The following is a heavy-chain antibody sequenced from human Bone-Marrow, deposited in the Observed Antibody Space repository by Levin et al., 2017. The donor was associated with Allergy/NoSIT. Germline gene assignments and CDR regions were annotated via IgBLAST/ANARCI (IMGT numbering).Heavy chain of an antibody. CDR1: GASISKYY. D-gene: IGHD6-13*01. CDR2: IYTSGTT. V-gene: IGHV4-4*07. J-gene: IGHJ6*02. Sequence: PSETLSLTCTVSGASISKYYWTWIRQSAGGGLEWLGRIYTSGTTSYNRSLMSRISMSVDSSTNQFSLRLTSVTAADTAIYYCARGSCPSGSCPSYFYHYGLDGGGQGTTVTVSS. CDR3: ARGSCPSGSCPSYFYHYGLDG.